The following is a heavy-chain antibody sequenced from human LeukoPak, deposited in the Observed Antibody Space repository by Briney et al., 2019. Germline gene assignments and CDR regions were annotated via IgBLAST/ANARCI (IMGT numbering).Heavy chain of an antibody. CDR3: ARHVPGNYFDY. D-gene: IGHD3-10*02. J-gene: IGHJ4*02. CDR2: IYYSGST. V-gene: IGHV4-59*08. Sequence: PSETLSLTCTVSGGSISSYYWSWIRQPPGKGLEWIGYIYYSGSTNYNPSLKSRVTISVDTSKNQFSLKLSSVTAADTAVYYCARHVPGNYFDYWGQGTLVTVSS. CDR1: GGSISSYY.